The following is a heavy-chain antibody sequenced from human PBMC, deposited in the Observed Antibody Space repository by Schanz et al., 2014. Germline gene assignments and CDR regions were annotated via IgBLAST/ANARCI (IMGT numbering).Heavy chain of an antibody. CDR1: GFTFSSYA. Sequence: EVQLVESGGGLVQPGGSLRLSCAASGFTFSSYAMSWVRQAPGKGLEWLSSISSGATAIYYADSVKGRFTISRDNAKNSLYLQMTGLRAEDTAVYYCAAHETLSTTACYPSWGQGTLVAVSS. J-gene: IGHJ4*02. V-gene: IGHV3-48*04. CDR2: ISSGATAI. CDR3: AAHETLSTTACYPS. D-gene: IGHD2-2*01.